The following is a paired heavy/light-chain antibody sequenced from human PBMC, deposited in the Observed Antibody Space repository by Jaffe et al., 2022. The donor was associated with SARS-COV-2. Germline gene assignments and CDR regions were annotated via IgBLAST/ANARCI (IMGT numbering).Light chain of an antibody. V-gene: IGKV3-20*01. CDR3: QQYANSPWT. CDR1: HSVSSTY. CDR2: GAS. Sequence: EIVLTQSPGTLSLSPGERATLSCRASHSVSSTYLAWYQQKPGQTPRLLIYGASSRATGIPDRFSGSGSGTDFILTISRLEPEDFAVYYCQQYANSPWTFGQGTKVEIK. J-gene: IGKJ1*01.
Heavy chain of an antibody. D-gene: IGHD5-12*01. Sequence: EVQLVESGGGLIQPGGSLRLSCSASGFTVSINYMTWVRQAPGKGLECISIVYSGGSTYYADSVKGRFIISRDISKNRLDLQMNSLRAEDTAVYYCASSSVEWLRVGGSHYYYPTDVWGQGTTVTVSS. V-gene: IGHV3-53*01. CDR3: ASSSVEWLRVGGSHYYYPTDV. CDR1: GFTVSINY. J-gene: IGHJ6*02. CDR2: VYSGGST.